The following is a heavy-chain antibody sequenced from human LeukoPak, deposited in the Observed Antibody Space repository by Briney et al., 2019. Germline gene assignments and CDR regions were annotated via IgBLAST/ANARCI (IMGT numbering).Heavy chain of an antibody. CDR2: IYYSGST. J-gene: IGHJ5*02. V-gene: IGHV4-59*01. D-gene: IGHD4-17*01. Sequence: PPETLSLTCTVSGGSISSYYWSWIRQPPGKGLEWIGYIYYSGSTNYNPSLKSRVTISVDTSKNQFSLKLSSVTAADTAVYYCARFLTTVTTRWFDPWGQGTLVTVSS. CDR1: GGSISSYY. CDR3: ARFLTTVTTRWFDP.